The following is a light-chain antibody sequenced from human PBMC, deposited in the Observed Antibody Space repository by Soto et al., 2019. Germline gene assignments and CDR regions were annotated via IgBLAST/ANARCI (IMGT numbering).Light chain of an antibody. CDR3: HQLYSYLS. CDR1: LGISNY. J-gene: IGKJ4*01. V-gene: IGKV1-9*01. Sequence: DIYLTQSPSFLSASVGDRVTITCRASLGISNYLAWYQQKPGKAPKLLIYDASTLQSRVPSRFSGRGSGTEFTLTSRNLQPEDFATYYCHQLYSYLSFGGGTKVESK. CDR2: DAS.